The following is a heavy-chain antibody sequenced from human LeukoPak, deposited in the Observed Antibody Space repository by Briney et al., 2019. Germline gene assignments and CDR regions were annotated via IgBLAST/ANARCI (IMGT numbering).Heavy chain of an antibody. D-gene: IGHD6-19*01. CDR1: GGSIGSNY. CDR3: AKYGNSGWVIDN. CDR2: IYYTGGT. J-gene: IGHJ4*02. Sequence: PSETLSLTCTVSGGSIGSNYWTWIRQPPGRGLEYIGYIYYTGGTNYNPSLKSRVTISVDTSKNQFSLRLSSVTAADTAVYFCAKYGNSGWVIDNWGQGTLVTVSS. V-gene: IGHV4-59*08.